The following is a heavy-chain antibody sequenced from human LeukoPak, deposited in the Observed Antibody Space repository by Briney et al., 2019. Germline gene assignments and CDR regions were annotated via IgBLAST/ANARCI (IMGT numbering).Heavy chain of an antibody. CDR1: GGSFSGYY. CDR3: ARAGSSSWYLYY. Sequence: PSETLSLTCAVYGGSFSGYYWSWIRQPPGKGLEWIGEINHSGSTNYNPSLKSRVTISVDTSKNQFSLKLSSVTAADTAVYYRARAGSSSWYLYYWGQGTLVTLSS. V-gene: IGHV4-34*01. J-gene: IGHJ4*02. D-gene: IGHD6-13*01. CDR2: INHSGST.